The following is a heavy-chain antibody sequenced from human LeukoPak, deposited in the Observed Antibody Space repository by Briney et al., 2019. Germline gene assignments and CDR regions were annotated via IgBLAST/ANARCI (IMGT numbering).Heavy chain of an antibody. Sequence: GGSLSLSCAASGFTFSNYWMSWVRQAPGKGLEWVANIKEDGSEKYYVDSMKGRFTISRDNARNSLYLQMNSLRAEDTAVYYCASGRQLGYWGQGTLVTVSS. CDR3: ASGRQLGY. V-gene: IGHV3-7*01. CDR2: IKEDGSEK. J-gene: IGHJ4*02. CDR1: GFTFSNYW. D-gene: IGHD6-13*01.